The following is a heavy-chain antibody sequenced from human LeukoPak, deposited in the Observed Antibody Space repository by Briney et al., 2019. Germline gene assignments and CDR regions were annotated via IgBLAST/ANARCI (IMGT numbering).Heavy chain of an antibody. CDR3: VVYFDWLFGIDY. CDR1: GFTVSSNY. V-gene: IGHV3-53*01. Sequence: PGGSLRLSXAASGFTVSSNYMSWVRQAPGKGLEWVSVIYSGGSTYYADSVKVRFTISRDNSRNTLYLQMNSLRAEDTAVYYCVVYFDWLFGIDYWGQGTLVTVSS. J-gene: IGHJ4*02. D-gene: IGHD3-9*01. CDR2: IYSGGST.